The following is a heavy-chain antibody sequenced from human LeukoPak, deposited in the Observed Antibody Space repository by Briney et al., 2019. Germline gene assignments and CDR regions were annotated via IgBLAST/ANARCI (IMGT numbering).Heavy chain of an antibody. V-gene: IGHV1-69*13. CDR3: ARGGLFGVGPFDY. J-gene: IGHJ4*02. CDR1: GGTFSSYA. CDR2: IIPIFGTA. Sequence: GASVKVSCKASGGTFSSYAISWVRQAPGQGLEWMGGIIPIFGTANYAQKFQGRVTITADESTSTAYMELSSLRSEDTAVYYCARGGLFGVGPFDYWGQGTLVTVSS. D-gene: IGHD3-3*01.